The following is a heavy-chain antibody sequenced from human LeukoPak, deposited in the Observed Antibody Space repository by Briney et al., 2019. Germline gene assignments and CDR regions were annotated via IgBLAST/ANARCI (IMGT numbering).Heavy chain of an antibody. Sequence: GGSLRLSCAASGITFSSYGMSWVRQAPGKGLEWVSSISSTGGTTYYADSVKGRFTISRDNSKNTLYPQMNSLRAEDTAIYYCAKNGDRGAYCTGGTCYPYFYYYMDVWGKGTAVTI. J-gene: IGHJ6*03. CDR3: AKNGDRGAYCTGGTCYPYFYYYMDV. CDR2: ISSTGGTT. D-gene: IGHD2-15*01. V-gene: IGHV3-23*01. CDR1: GITFSSYG.